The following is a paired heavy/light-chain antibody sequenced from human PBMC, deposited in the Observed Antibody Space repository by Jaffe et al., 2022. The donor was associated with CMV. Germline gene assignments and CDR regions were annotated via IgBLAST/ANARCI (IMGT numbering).Heavy chain of an antibody. Sequence: QVTLKESGPVLVKPTETLTLTCTVSGFSLSNARMGVSWIRQPPGKALEWLAHIFSNDEKSYSTSLKSRLTISKDTSKSQVVLTMTNMDPVDTATYYCARIPQGYCSSTSCYPGGFDPWGQGTLVTVSS. CDR2: IFSNDEK. D-gene: IGHD2-2*01. V-gene: IGHV2-26*01. CDR1: GFSLSNARMG. CDR3: ARIPQGYCSSTSCYPGGFDP. J-gene: IGHJ5*02.
Light chain of an antibody. Sequence: SYVLTQPPSVSVAPGKTARITCGGNNIGSKSVHWYQQKPGQAPVLVIYYDSDRPSGIPERFSGSNSGNTATLTISRVEAGDEADYYCQVWDSSSDHYVVFGGGTKLTVL. V-gene: IGLV3-21*04. CDR1: NIGSKS. CDR3: QVWDSSSDHYVV. J-gene: IGLJ2*01. CDR2: YDS.